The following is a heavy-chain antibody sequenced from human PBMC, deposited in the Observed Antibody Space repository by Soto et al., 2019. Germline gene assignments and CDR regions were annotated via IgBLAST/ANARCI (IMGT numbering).Heavy chain of an antibody. Sequence: VGSLRLSCAASGFTFSSYEMNWVRQAPGKGLEWVSYISSGGSTIYFADSVKGRFTISRDNAKNSLYLQMNSLRAEDTAVYYCARDHPRYRSFDSWGQGTLVTVSS. D-gene: IGHD3-16*02. V-gene: IGHV3-48*03. CDR1: GFTFSSYE. CDR2: ISSGGSTI. J-gene: IGHJ4*02. CDR3: ARDHPRYRSFDS.